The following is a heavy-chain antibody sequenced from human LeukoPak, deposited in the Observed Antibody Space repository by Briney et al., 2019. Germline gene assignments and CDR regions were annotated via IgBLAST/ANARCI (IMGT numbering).Heavy chain of an antibody. J-gene: IGHJ6*03. CDR3: ARVLYNWNDLYYYYYMDV. CDR1: GVSIRSSSYY. V-gene: IGHV4-61*01. Sequence: PSETLSLTCTVSGVSIRSSSYYWSWIRQPPGKGLEWIGYIYYSGSTNYNPSLKSRVTISVDTSKNQFSLKLSSVTAADTAVYYCARVLYNWNDLYYYYYMDVWGKGTTVTVSS. CDR2: IYYSGST. D-gene: IGHD1-20*01.